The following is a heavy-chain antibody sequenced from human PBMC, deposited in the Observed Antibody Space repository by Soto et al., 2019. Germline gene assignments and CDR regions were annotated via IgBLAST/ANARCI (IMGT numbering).Heavy chain of an antibody. Sequence: LSLTCTVSGGSVSSGDYYWSWIRQPPGKGLEWIGYIYYSGSTNYNPPLKSRVSISLDTSKNQFSLRLTSVTAADTAVYYCARIPVDTYMINWFDPWGQGTLVTVSS. V-gene: IGHV4-61*08. CDR3: ARIPVDTYMINWFDP. CDR1: GGSVSSGDYY. D-gene: IGHD5-18*01. J-gene: IGHJ5*02. CDR2: IYYSGST.